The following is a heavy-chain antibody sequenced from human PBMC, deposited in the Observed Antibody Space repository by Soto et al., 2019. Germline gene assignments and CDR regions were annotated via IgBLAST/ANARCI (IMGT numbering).Heavy chain of an antibody. CDR2: INHSGST. Sequence: SETLSLTCAVYGGSFSGYYWSWIRQPPGKGLEWIGEINHSGSTNYNPSLKSRVTISVDTSKNQFSLKLSSVTAADTAVYYCARIEFHSSSGPKDNNWFDPWGQGTLVTVSS. V-gene: IGHV4-34*01. CDR3: ARIEFHSSSGPKDNNWFDP. D-gene: IGHD6-13*01. CDR1: GGSFSGYY. J-gene: IGHJ5*02.